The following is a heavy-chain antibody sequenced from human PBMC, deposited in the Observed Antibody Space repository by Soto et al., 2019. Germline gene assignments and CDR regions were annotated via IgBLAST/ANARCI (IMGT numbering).Heavy chain of an antibody. CDR2: ISHDGRVT. CDR1: GFTFNSLS. V-gene: IGHV3-30*04. Sequence: QVQLVESGGCMVQPGTSLRLSCAASGFTFNSLSLDWVRQRPDKGLEWVAVISHDGRVTFYADFVKGRFTVSRDNSKNTIYLQVNSLRAEDTAVYYCAREPYGDSQYFDYWGQGTLVTVS. J-gene: IGHJ4*02. CDR3: AREPYGDSQYFDY. D-gene: IGHD2-21*02.